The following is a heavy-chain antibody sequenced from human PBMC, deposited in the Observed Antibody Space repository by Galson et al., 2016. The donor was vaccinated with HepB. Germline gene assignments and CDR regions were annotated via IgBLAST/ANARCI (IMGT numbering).Heavy chain of an antibody. D-gene: IGHD3-22*01. V-gene: IGHV3-30-3*01. CDR1: GFRFSSYA. CDR2: VSSDGSNK. J-gene: IGHJ3*02. Sequence: SLRLSCAASGFRFSSYALTWVRQAPGKGLEWVAVVSSDGSNKYYADSVKGRFTISRDNSKNTLYLQMNSLRPEDTAVSYCARGWRYYYDRSGNEVDAFDIWGQGTMVTVSS. CDR3: ARGWRYYYDRSGNEVDAFDI.